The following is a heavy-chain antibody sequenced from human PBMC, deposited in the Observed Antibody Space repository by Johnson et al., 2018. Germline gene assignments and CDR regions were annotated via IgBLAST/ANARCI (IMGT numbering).Heavy chain of an antibody. J-gene: IGHJ6*02. V-gene: IGHV3-30*18. D-gene: IGHD4/OR15-4a*01. CDR2: ISYDGNNR. CDR1: GFTFSTYV. CDR3: AKGEGRPGSPDYRMDV. Sequence: QVQLVQSGGGVVQPGRSLRLSCAASGFTFSTYVMHWVRQAPGKGLEWVAVISYDGNNRYYADSVKRRFTISRDNSKNTLYLEINSLRAEETAVLFCAKGEGRPGSPDYRMDVWGQGITVTVSS.